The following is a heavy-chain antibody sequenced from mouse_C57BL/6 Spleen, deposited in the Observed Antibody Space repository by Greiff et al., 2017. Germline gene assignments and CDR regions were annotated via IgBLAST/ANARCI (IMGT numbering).Heavy chain of an antibody. CDR1: GFTFSDYG. D-gene: IGHD1-1*01. Sequence: EVQVVESGGGLVKPGGSLKLSCAASGFTFSDYGMHWVRQAPEKGLEWVAYISSGSSTIYYADTVKGRITISRDNAKNTLFLQMTSLRSEDTAMYYCARNYYGSSYWYFDVWGTGTTVTVSS. J-gene: IGHJ1*03. CDR2: ISSGSSTI. V-gene: IGHV5-17*01. CDR3: ARNYYGSSYWYFDV.